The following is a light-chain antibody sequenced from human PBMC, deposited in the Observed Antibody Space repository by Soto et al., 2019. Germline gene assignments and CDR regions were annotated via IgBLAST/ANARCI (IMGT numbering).Light chain of an antibody. V-gene: IGKV3-20*01. CDR2: GAS. J-gene: IGKJ4*01. CDR1: QSVSSSY. Sequence: EIVLTQSPGTLSLSPGERATLSCRASQSVSSSYLAWYQQKPGQAPRLLIYGASSRATGIPDRFSGSGSGTDSTLTISRLEPEDFAVYYCQQYGSSPPITFGGGTKVDI. CDR3: QQYGSSPPIT.